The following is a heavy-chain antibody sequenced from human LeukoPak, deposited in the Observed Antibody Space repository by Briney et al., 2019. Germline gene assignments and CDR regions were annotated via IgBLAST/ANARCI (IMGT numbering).Heavy chain of an antibody. J-gene: IGHJ3*01. V-gene: IGHV1-18*01. Sequence: ASVKVSCKASNNTLSNNGITWVRQAPGQGLEWMGWISGYNTYTTYAQKFQDRVTMTKDTSTSTAYMEMRSLRSDDTAIYYCARVRLVWGMETFVLWGQGTMVTVSS. CDR2: ISGYNTYT. CDR3: ARVRLVWGMETFVL. D-gene: IGHD3-16*01. CDR1: NNTLSNNG.